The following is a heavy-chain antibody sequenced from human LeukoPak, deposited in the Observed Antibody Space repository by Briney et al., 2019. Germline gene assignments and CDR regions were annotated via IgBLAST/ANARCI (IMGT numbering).Heavy chain of an antibody. J-gene: IGHJ6*03. V-gene: IGHV1-46*01. D-gene: IGHD6-6*01. CDR3: ARDRIAARDYYYYMDV. Sequence: ASVKVSCKASGYTFTSYYMHWVRQAPGQGLEWMGIINPSGGSTSYAQKFQGRVTMTRDTSTCTVYMELSSLRSEDTAVYYCARDRIAARDYYYYMDVWGKGTTVTVSS. CDR2: INPSGGST. CDR1: GYTFTSYY.